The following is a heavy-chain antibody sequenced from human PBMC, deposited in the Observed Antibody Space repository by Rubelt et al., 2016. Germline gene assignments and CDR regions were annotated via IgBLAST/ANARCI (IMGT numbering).Heavy chain of an antibody. CDR2: IYYSGST. CDR3: AGGYNYGPQYDF. J-gene: IGHJ4*02. Sequence: QVQLQESGPGLVKPSETLSLTCSVSGGSISTYYWSWIRQPPGKGLEWIGYIYYSGSTNYNPSLKSRVTMSVDTFKNQFSLKLSSVTAADTAVYYCAGGYNYGPQYDFWGQGTLVTVSS. D-gene: IGHD5-18*01. CDR1: GGSISTYY. V-gene: IGHV4-59*12.